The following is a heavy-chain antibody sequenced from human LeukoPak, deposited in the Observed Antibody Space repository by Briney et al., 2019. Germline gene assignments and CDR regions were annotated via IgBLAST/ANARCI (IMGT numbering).Heavy chain of an antibody. Sequence: SETLSLTCAVYGGSFSGYYWSWIRQPPGKGLEWIGEINHSGSTNYTPSLKSRVTISVDTSKNQFSLKLSSVTAADTAVYYCARAGYCSGGSCYDARDGMDVWGQGTTVTVSS. J-gene: IGHJ6*02. V-gene: IGHV4-34*01. D-gene: IGHD2-15*01. CDR1: GGSFSGYY. CDR2: INHSGST. CDR3: ARAGYCSGGSCYDARDGMDV.